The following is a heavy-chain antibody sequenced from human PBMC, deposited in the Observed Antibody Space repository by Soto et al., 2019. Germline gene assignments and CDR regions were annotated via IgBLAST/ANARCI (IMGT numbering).Heavy chain of an antibody. CDR2: INPSGGST. CDR3: ARVTATDPYYFDY. V-gene: IGHV1-46*01. J-gene: IGHJ4*02. D-gene: IGHD5-18*01. Sequence: ASVKVSCKGSGYTCPSYYRHWGRQAPGQGLEWMGIINPSGGSTSYAQKFQGRVTMTRDTSTSTVYMELSSLRSEDTAVYYCARVTATDPYYFDYWGQGTLVTVSS. CDR1: GYTCPSYY.